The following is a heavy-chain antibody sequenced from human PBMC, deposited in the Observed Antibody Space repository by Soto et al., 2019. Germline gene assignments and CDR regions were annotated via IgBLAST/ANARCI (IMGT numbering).Heavy chain of an antibody. CDR2: INAGNGNT. D-gene: IGHD3-3*01. V-gene: IGHV1-3*01. Sequence: QVQLVQSGAEVKKPGASVKVFCKASGYTFTSYAMHWVRQAPGQRLEWMGWINAGNGNTKYSQKFQGRVTITRDTSASTAYMELSSLRSEDTAVYYCARDGFFGYGVVYYYGMDVWGQGTTVTVSS. CDR3: ARDGFFGYGVVYYYGMDV. J-gene: IGHJ6*02. CDR1: GYTFTSYA.